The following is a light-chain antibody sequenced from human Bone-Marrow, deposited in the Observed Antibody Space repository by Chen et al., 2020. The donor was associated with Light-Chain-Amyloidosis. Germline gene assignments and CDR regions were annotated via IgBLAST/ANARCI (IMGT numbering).Light chain of an antibody. Sequence: RMTQSPSSLSASTGDRVTITCRASQGISSYLAWYQQKPGKAPKLLIYAASTLQSGVPSRFSGSGSGTDFTLTISCLQSEDFATYYCQQYYSYPRTFGQGTKVEIK. CDR2: AAS. J-gene: IGKJ1*01. CDR1: QGISSY. V-gene: IGKV1-8*01. CDR3: QQYYSYPRT.